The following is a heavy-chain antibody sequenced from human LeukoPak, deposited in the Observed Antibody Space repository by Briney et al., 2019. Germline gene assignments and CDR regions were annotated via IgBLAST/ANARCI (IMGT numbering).Heavy chain of an antibody. J-gene: IGHJ4*02. CDR3: ARGGQWLDGPFDY. CDR1: GFTFDDYA. V-gene: IGHV3-9*01. D-gene: IGHD6-19*01. Sequence: GRSLRLSCAASGFTFDDYAMHWVRQAPGKGLEWVSGISWNSGSIGYADSVKGRFTISRDNAKNSLYLQMNSLRAEDTAVYYCARGGQWLDGPFDYWGQGTLVTVSS. CDR2: ISWNSGSI.